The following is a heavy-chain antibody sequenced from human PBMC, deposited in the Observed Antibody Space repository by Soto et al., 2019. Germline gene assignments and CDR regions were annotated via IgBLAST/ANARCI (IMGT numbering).Heavy chain of an antibody. CDR2: ISSSSSTI. J-gene: IGHJ6*03. Sequence: PGESLRLSCAASGFTFSSYSMNWVRQAPGKGLEWVSYISSSSSTIYYADSVKGRFTISRDNAKNSLYLQMNSLRAEDTAVYYCARAYRSYDFWSGYLHSYYYYYYMDVWGKGTTVTVSS. V-gene: IGHV3-48*01. CDR1: GFTFSSYS. CDR3: ARAYRSYDFWSGYLHSYYYYYYMDV. D-gene: IGHD3-3*01.